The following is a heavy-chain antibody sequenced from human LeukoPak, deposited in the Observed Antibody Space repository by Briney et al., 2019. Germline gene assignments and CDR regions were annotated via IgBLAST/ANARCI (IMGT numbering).Heavy chain of an antibody. J-gene: IGHJ4*02. CDR2: IYYSGST. D-gene: IGHD1-14*01. CDR3: ARGSVYFDY. V-gene: IGHV4-31*03. Sequence: SETLSLTCTVSGGSISSGGYFWSWICQHPGKGLEWIGYIYYSGSTYYNASLKSRVIISVDTSKNQFSLKLSSVTAADTAVYYCARGSVYFDYWGQGTLVTVSS. CDR1: GGSISSGGYF.